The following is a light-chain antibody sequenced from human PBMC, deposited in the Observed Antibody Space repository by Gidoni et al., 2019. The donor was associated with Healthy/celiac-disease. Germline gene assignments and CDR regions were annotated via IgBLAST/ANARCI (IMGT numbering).Light chain of an antibody. V-gene: IGLV2-23*02. CDR3: CSYAGSRV. J-gene: IGLJ3*02. CDR2: EVS. CDR1: SSDVGSYNL. Sequence: QSALTQPASVSGWPGQSITISCTGTSSDVGSYNLFSWYQQHPGKAPKLMIYEVSKRPSGVSNRFSGSKSGNTASLTISGLQAEDEADYYCCSYAGSRVFGGGTKLTVL.